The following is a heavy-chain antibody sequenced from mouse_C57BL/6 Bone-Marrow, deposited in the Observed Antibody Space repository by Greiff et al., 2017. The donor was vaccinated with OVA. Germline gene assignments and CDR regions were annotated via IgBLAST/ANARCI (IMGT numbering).Heavy chain of an antibody. CDR3: ARSADGYYVDAMDY. V-gene: IGHV1-26*01. Sequence: VQLQQSGPELVKPGASVKISCKASGYTFTDYYMNWVKQSHGKSLEWIGDINPNNGGTSYNQKFKGKATLTVDKSSSPAYMELRSLTSEDSAVYYCARSADGYYVDAMDYWGQGTSVTVSS. D-gene: IGHD2-3*01. J-gene: IGHJ4*01. CDR2: INPNNGGT. CDR1: GYTFTDYY.